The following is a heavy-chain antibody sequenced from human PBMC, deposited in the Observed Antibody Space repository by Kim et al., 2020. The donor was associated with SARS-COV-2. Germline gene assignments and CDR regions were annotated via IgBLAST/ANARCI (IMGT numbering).Heavy chain of an antibody. J-gene: IGHJ2*01. D-gene: IGHD3-22*01. V-gene: IGHV5-51*01. Sequence: PSFQGQVTISADKSISTAYLQWSSLKASDTAMYYCARRGSGYYYWYFDLWGRGTLVTVSS. CDR3: ARRGSGYYYWYFDL.